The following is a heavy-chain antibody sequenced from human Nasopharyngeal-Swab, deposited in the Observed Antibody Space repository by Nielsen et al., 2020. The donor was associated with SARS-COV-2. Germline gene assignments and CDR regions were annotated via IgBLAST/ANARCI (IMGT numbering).Heavy chain of an antibody. CDR2: ISGSGGST. J-gene: IGHJ4*02. V-gene: IGHV3-23*01. D-gene: IGHD2-15*01. CDR3: AKGSRGYCSGGSCYLYYFDY. Sequence: WVRQCPGTWLEWFGAISGSGGSTYYADSVKGRFTISRDNSKNTLYLQMNSLRAEDTAVYYCAKGSRGYCSGGSCYLYYFDYWGQGTLVTVSS.